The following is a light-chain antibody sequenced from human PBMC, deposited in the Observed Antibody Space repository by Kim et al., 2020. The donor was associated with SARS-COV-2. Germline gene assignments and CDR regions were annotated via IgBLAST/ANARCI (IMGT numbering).Light chain of an antibody. V-gene: IGKV3-20*01. Sequence: WSQGEGATLSCRASQSVMSNYLIWYQQKPGQAPRLLIYGASSRANGIPDRFSGSGSGTDFTLTISRLEPEDLAVYYCQQYGISPYTFGQGTKLEI. J-gene: IGKJ2*01. CDR3: QQYGISPYT. CDR1: QSVMSNY. CDR2: GAS.